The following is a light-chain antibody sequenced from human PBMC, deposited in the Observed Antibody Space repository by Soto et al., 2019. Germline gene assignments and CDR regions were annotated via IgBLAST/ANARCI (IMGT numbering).Light chain of an antibody. CDR2: AAS. CDR1: QGIRND. Sequence: AIQMTQSPSSLSASVGDRVTITCRASQGIRNDLGWYQQKPGKAPKLLIYAASTLQSGFPSRFRGSGSGTDFTLTISSLHPEDFATYYCLQDYNYPRTFGQGTKVEIK. V-gene: IGKV1-6*01. CDR3: LQDYNYPRT. J-gene: IGKJ1*01.